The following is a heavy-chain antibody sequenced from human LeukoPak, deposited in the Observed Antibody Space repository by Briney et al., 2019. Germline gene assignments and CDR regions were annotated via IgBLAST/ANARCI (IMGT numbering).Heavy chain of an antibody. D-gene: IGHD3-22*01. Sequence: GGSLRLSCAASGFTFSSYSINWVRQAPGKGLEWGSYISGSSSTICYADSVKGRFTISRDNGKNTLYLQMNSLRAEDTAVYYCARGSTYYDSSGQVPFDYWGQGTLVTVSS. CDR1: GFTFSSYS. J-gene: IGHJ4*02. CDR3: ARGSTYYDSSGQVPFDY. CDR2: ISGSSSTI. V-gene: IGHV3-48*01.